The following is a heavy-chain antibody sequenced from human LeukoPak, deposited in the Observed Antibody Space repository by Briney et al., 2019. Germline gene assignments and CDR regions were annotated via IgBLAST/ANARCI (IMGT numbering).Heavy chain of an antibody. V-gene: IGHV3-49*04. CDR2: IRSKAYGGTT. CDR3: TRVTSSGWSYYYYMDV. Sequence: GGSLRLSCTASGFTFGDYAMSWVRQAPGKGLEWVGFIRSKAYGGTTEYAASVKGRFTISRDDSKSIAYLQMNSLKTEDTAVYYCTRVTSSGWSYYYYMDVWGKGTTVTISS. D-gene: IGHD6-19*01. J-gene: IGHJ6*03. CDR1: GFTFGDYA.